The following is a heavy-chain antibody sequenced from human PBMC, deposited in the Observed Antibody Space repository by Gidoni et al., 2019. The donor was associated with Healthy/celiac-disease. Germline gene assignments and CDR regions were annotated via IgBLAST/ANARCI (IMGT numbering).Heavy chain of an antibody. D-gene: IGHD3-16*02. CDR3: VKGEDYYDYIWGSYRLYAFDI. CDR2: IMSNGGST. V-gene: IGHV3-64D*08. Sequence: EVQLVESGGGLVQPGGSLRLSCSASGFTFSSYAMHWVRQAPGKGLEYVSAIMSNGGSTYYADSVKGIFTISRDNSKNTLYLQMSSLRAEDTAVYYCVKGEDYYDYIWGSYRLYAFDIWGQGTMVTVSS. J-gene: IGHJ3*02. CDR1: GFTFSSYA.